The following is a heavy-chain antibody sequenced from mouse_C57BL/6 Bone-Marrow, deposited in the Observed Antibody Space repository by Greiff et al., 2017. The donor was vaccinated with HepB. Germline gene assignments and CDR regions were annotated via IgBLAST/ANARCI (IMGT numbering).Heavy chain of an antibody. CDR3: ARKYDYDRGYYAMDY. CDR1: GYTFTDHT. Sequence: VQLQQSDAELVKPGASVKISCKVSGYTFTDHTIHWMKQRPEQGLEWIGYIYPRDGSTKYNEKFKGKATLTADKSSSTAYMQLNSLTSEDSAVYFCARKYDYDRGYYAMDYWGQGTSVTVSS. CDR2: IYPRDGST. V-gene: IGHV1-78*01. J-gene: IGHJ4*01. D-gene: IGHD2-4*01.